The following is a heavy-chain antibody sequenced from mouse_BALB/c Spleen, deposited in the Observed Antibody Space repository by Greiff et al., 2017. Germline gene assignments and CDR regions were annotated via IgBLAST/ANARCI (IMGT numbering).Heavy chain of an antibody. CDR3: ARQNYGRYFDV. CDR2: IYPGDGST. Sequence: VQLQQSGPELVKPGASVKMSCKASGYTFTSYYIHWVKQRPGQGLEWIGWIYPGDGSTKYNEKFKGKTTLTADKSSSTAYMLLSSLTSEDSAIYFCARQNYGRYFDVWGAGTTVTVSS. J-gene: IGHJ1*01. V-gene: IGHV1S56*01. CDR1: GYTFTSYY. D-gene: IGHD1-1*02.